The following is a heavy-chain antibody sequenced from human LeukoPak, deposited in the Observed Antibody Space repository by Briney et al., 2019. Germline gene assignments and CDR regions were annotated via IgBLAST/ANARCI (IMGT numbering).Heavy chain of an antibody. D-gene: IGHD6-19*01. CDR3: ARRPGGWYSYSYYFDY. CDR1: GASVSSSSYY. J-gene: IGHJ4*02. V-gene: IGHV4-39*01. Sequence: PSETLSLTCTVSGASVSSSSYYWGWIRQPPGKGLEWIGSIYYSGSTYYNPSLKSRVTISVDTSKNQFSLKLSSVTAADTAVYYCARRPGGWYSYSYYFDYWGQGTLVTVSS. CDR2: IYYSGST.